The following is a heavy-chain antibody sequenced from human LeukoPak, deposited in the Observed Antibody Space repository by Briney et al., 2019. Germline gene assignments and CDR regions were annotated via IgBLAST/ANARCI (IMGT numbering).Heavy chain of an antibody. CDR3: AKRDSSGHHYFDY. V-gene: IGHV3-23*01. D-gene: IGHD3-22*01. CDR2: AGRSGGT. J-gene: IGHJ4*02. Sequence: PGGSLRLSCETSGFTFNSNAVSWVRQAPGKGLEWVSTAGRSGGTYYADSAKGRFTIFRDNSKSTVHLQMNNMRGEDTAVYHCAKRDSSGHHYFDYWGQGILVTVSS. CDR1: GFTFNSNA.